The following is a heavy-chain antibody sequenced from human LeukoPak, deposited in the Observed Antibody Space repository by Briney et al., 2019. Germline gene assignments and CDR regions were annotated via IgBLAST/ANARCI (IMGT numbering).Heavy chain of an antibody. V-gene: IGHV1-24*01. D-gene: IGHD6-25*01. J-gene: IGHJ4*02. Sequence: ASVKVSCKVSGYTLTELSMHWVRQAPGKGLEWMGGFDPEDGETIYAQKFQGRVTMTEDTSTDTAYMELSSLRSEDTAVYYCATLRLDAFYFDYWGQETLVTVSS. CDR2: FDPEDGET. CDR1: GYTLTELS. CDR3: ATLRLDAFYFDY.